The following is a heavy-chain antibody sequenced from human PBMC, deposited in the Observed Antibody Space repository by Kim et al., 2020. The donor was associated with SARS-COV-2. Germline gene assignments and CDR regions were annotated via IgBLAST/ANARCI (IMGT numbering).Heavy chain of an antibody. CDR3: AKDGGIAVAGVRLVGYDYYGMDV. D-gene: IGHD6-19*01. CDR1: GFTFSSYA. V-gene: IGHV3-23*01. Sequence: GGSLRLSCAASGFTFSSYAMTWVRQAPGKGLEWVSAISGSGGSTYYADSVKGRFTISRDNSKNTLYLQMNSLRAEDTAVCYCAKDGGIAVAGVRLVGYDYYGMDVWGQGTTVNVSS. J-gene: IGHJ6*02. CDR2: ISGSGGST.